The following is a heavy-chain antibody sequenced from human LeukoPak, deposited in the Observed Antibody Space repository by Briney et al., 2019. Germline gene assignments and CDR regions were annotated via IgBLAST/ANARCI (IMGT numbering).Heavy chain of an antibody. D-gene: IGHD1-26*01. J-gene: IGHJ2*01. CDR1: GYSIISGYY. CDR2: IYHSGST. CDR3: ASGELRWYFDL. V-gene: IGHV4-38-2*01. Sequence: SETLSLTCAVSGYSIISGYYWGWLRQPPGKGLEWIGSIYHSGSTYYNPSLKSRVTISVDTSKNQFSLKLSSVTAADTAVYYCASGELRWYFDLWGRGTLVTVSS.